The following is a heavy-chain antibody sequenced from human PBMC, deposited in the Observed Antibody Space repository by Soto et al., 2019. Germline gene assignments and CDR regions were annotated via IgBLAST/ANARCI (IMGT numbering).Heavy chain of an antibody. Sequence: EVQLVETGGGLIQPGGSLRLSCAASGFTVSSNYMSWVRQAPGKGLEWVSVIYSGGSTYYADSVKGRVTISRDNSKNTLYLQMNSLRAEDTAVYYWARVKGSSSWIPPYYFDYWGQGTLVTVSS. CDR3: ARVKGSSSWIPPYYFDY. CDR1: GFTVSSNY. V-gene: IGHV3-53*02. J-gene: IGHJ4*02. D-gene: IGHD6-13*01. CDR2: IYSGGST.